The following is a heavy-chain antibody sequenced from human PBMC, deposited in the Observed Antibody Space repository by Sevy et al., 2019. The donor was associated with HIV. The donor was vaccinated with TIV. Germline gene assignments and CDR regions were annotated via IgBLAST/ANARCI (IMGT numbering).Heavy chain of an antibody. V-gene: IGHV3-23*01. J-gene: IGHJ4*02. CDR3: AKRNGAIAAAGLDYFDY. CDR2: ISGSGGGT. Sequence: GGSLRLSCAASGFTLSSYAMSWVRQAPGKGLEWVSAISGSGGGTYYADSVKGRFTISRDNSKNMLYLQMNSLRAEDTAVYYCAKRNGAIAAAGLDYFDYWGQGTLVTVSS. D-gene: IGHD6-13*01. CDR1: GFTLSSYA.